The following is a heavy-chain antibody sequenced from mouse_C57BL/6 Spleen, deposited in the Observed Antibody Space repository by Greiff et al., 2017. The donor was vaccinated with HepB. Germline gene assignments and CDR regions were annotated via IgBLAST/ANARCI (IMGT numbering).Heavy chain of an antibody. J-gene: IGHJ1*03. CDR3: ASTVVARGWYFDV. CDR1: GYTFTSYW. D-gene: IGHD1-1*01. CDR2: INPSNGGT. V-gene: IGHV1-53*01. Sequence: QVQLQQPGTELVKPGASVKLSCKASGYTFTSYWMHWVKQRPGQGLEWIGNINPSNGGTNYNEKFKSKATLTVDKSSSTAYMQRSSLTSEDSAVYYCASTVVARGWYFDVWGTGTTVTVSS.